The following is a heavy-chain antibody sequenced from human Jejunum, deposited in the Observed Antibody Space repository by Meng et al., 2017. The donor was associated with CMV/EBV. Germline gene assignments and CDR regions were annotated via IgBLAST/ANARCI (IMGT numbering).Heavy chain of an antibody. CDR3: ARGQRSYSGSYPEWFDP. Sequence: LQELRPGRVKPSQTLSLTCPVSGASISSGDYYWSWIRHPPGRDREWLGCIYYSGSTSYNPSLKGRVTISVDTSKNQFSLNLSSVTAADTAVYYCARGQRSYSGSYPEWFDPWGQGTLVTVSS. CDR2: IYYSGST. V-gene: IGHV4-30-4*01. D-gene: IGHD1-26*01. J-gene: IGHJ5*02. CDR1: GASISSGDYY.